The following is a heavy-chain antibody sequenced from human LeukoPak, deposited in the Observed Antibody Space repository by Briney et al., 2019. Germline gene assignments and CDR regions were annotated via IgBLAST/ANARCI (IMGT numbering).Heavy chain of an antibody. J-gene: IGHJ4*02. CDR1: GFTFCGYY. D-gene: IGHD4-17*01. CDR2: IDSSGTTI. V-gene: IGHV3-11*04. CDR3: ARAQLTTVTLGYYFDY. Sequence: GGSLRLSCAASGFTFCGYYMSSVPQAPGKGLGWVSYIDSSGTTIYYADSVKGRFTISRDNARNSLYLQMNSLRAEDTAVYYCARAQLTTVTLGYYFDYWGQGTLVTVSS.